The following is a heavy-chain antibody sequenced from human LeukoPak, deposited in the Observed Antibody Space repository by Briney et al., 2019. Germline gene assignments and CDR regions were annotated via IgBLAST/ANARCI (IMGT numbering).Heavy chain of an antibody. Sequence: SAPTLAKPKQPLTLTCTFSGFSLSTSGLRVGWIRQPPGKALERLALIYCYGDKRHFPSLKSRLTTTKDTSNNQVVITMSNMVPVDTATYYCARDTTTSLLFDYWGQGTLVTVSS. CDR1: GFSLSTSGLR. V-gene: IGHV2-5*01. CDR3: ARDTTTSLLFDY. J-gene: IGHJ4*02. CDR2: IYCYGDK. D-gene: IGHD1-1*01.